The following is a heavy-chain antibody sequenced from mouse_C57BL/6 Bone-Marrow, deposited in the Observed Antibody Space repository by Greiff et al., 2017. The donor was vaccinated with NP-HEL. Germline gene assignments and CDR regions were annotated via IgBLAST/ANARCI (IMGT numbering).Heavy chain of an antibody. Sequence: QVQLQQSGAELVKPGASVKLSCKASGYTFTTYWMPWVKQRPGQGLEWIGAIDPSDSYTNYNQKFKGKATLTVDTSSSTANMQLSSLTSEDSAVYYGARKAYYGRSYEFAYWGQGTLVTVSA. V-gene: IGHV1-50*01. CDR1: GYTFTTYW. J-gene: IGHJ3*01. CDR2: IDPSDSYT. CDR3: ARKAYYGRSYEFAY. D-gene: IGHD1-1*01.